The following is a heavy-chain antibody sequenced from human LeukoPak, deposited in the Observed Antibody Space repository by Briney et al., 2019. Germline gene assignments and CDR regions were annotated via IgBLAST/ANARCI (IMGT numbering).Heavy chain of an antibody. J-gene: IGHJ4*02. D-gene: IGHD3-3*01. CDR2: ISSSGSTI. CDR1: GFTFSSYE. Sequence: PGGSLRLSCAASGFTFSSYEMNWVRQAPGKGLEWVSYISSSGSTIYYADSVKGRFTISRDNAKNTLYLQMNSLSAEDTAVYYCAKGVLEWLYPNYYFDYWGQGTLVTVSS. CDR3: AKGVLEWLYPNYYFDY. V-gene: IGHV3-48*03.